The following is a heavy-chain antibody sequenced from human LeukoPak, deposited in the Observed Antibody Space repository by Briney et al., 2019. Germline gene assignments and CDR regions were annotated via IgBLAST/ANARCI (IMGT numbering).Heavy chain of an antibody. V-gene: IGHV3-23*01. J-gene: IGHJ4*02. D-gene: IGHD3-10*01. CDR3: TNYYGSGSYSDF. CDR1: GFSISPYG. Sequence: GGSLRLSCAASGFSISPYGMTWVRQAPGKGLEWVSLLSNRGDSIKYADSVQGRFTISRDNSKNTVYLQMNSLRVDDTAIYYCTNYYGSGSYSDFWGQGTLVTVSS. CDR2: LSNRGDSI.